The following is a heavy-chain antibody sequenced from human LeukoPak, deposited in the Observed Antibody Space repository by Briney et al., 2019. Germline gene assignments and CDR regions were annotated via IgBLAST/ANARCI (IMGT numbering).Heavy chain of an antibody. J-gene: IGHJ3*01. CDR3: ARFIYDQTAFDL. V-gene: IGHV4-61*02. Sequence: SEALSLTCTVSGGSISSGSYYWSWIRQPAGKGLEWIGRIYTSGSTNYNPSLKSRVTISVDTSKNQFSLKLSSVTAADTAVYYFARFIYDQTAFDLWGQGTMVTVSS. D-gene: IGHD2/OR15-2a*01. CDR1: GGSISSGSYY. CDR2: IYTSGST.